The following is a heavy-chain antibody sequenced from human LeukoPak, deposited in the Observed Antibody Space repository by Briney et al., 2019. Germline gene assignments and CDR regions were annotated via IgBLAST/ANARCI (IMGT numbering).Heavy chain of an antibody. CDR1: GFTFSSYG. J-gene: IGHJ4*02. CDR3: AKGPDQLRLGELSPAGDY. CDR2: ISYDGSNK. Sequence: GGSLRLSRAASGFTFSSYGMHWVRQAPGKGLEWVAVISYDGSNKYYADSVKGRFTISRDNSKNTLYLQMNSLRAEDTAVYYCAKGPDQLRLGELSPAGDYWGQGTLVTVSS. V-gene: IGHV3-30*18. D-gene: IGHD3-16*02.